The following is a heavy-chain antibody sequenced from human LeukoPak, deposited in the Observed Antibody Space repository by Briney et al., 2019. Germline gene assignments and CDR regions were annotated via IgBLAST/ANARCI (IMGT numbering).Heavy chain of an antibody. Sequence: SETLSLTCTVSGYSISSGYYWGWIRQPPGKGLEWIGSIYHSGSTYYNPSLKSRVTISVDTSKNQFSLKLSSVTAAVTAVYYCARGRGSGYPDYWGQGTLVTVSS. V-gene: IGHV4-38-2*02. D-gene: IGHD3-22*01. CDR2: IYHSGST. J-gene: IGHJ4*02. CDR3: ARGRGSGYPDY. CDR1: GYSISSGYY.